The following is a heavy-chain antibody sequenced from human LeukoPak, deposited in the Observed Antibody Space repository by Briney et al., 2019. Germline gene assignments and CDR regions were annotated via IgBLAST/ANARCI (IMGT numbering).Heavy chain of an antibody. CDR1: GGSISSSSYY. CDR3: ARESDTAMVTGYYYYYMDV. Sequence: SETLSLTCTVSGGSISSSSYYWGWIRQPPGKGLEWIGSIYYSGSTYYNPSLKSRVTISVDTSKNQFSLKLSSVTAADTAVYYCARESDTAMVTGYYYYYMDVWGKGTTVTVSS. J-gene: IGHJ6*03. CDR2: IYYSGST. V-gene: IGHV4-39*07. D-gene: IGHD5-18*01.